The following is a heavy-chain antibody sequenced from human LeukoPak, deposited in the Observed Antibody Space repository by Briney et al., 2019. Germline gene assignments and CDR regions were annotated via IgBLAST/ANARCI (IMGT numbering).Heavy chain of an antibody. V-gene: IGHV3-15*01. D-gene: IGHD3-22*01. Sequence: GGSLRLSCAASGFTFSSYWMNWVRQAPGKGLEWVGRIKSKTDGGTTDYAAPVKGRFTISRDDSKNTLYLQMNSLKTEDTAVYYCTAAMIVVVISPWGQGTLVTVSS. CDR2: IKSKTDGGTT. J-gene: IGHJ5*02. CDR3: TAAMIVVVISP. CDR1: GFTFSSYW.